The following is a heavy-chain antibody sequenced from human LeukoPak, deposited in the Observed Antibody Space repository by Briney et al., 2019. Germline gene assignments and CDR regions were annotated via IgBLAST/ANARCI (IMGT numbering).Heavy chain of an antibody. Sequence: ASVKVSCKASGYTFTDYYVHWVRQAPGQGLEWMGRISPNSGGTNYAQKFRGRLTVTRDTSISTAYMELSSLRSDDTAVYYCASENGDYSGHWFDPWGQGTLATVSS. CDR3: ASENGDYSGHWFDP. CDR1: GYTFTDYY. CDR2: ISPNSGGT. D-gene: IGHD4-17*01. V-gene: IGHV1-2*06. J-gene: IGHJ5*02.